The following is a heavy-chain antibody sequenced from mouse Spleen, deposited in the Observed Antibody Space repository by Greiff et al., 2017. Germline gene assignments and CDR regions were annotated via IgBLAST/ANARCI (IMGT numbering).Heavy chain of an antibody. CDR3: ARSLRRGYFDY. CDR1: GYTFTDYY. J-gene: IGHJ2*01. Sequence: VQLKESGPVLVKPGASVKMSCKASGYTFTDYYMNWVKQSHGKSLEWIGVINPYNGGTSYNQKFKGKATLTVDKSSSTAYMELNSLTSEDSAVYYCARSLRRGYFDYWGQGTTLTVSS. V-gene: IGHV1-19*01. D-gene: IGHD2-12*01. CDR2: INPYNGGT.